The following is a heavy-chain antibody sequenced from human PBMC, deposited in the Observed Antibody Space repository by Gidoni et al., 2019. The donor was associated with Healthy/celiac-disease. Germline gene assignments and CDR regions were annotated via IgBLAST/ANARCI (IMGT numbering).Heavy chain of an antibody. V-gene: IGHV3-15*01. CDR1: GFPFRNAW. CDR2: IKSKTDGGTT. J-gene: IGHJ4*02. D-gene: IGHD2-2*01. Sequence: EVQLGDSGGGLVKPGGSLRLSCAAPGFPFRNAWMSWVRPAPGKGLEWVGRIKSKTDGGTTDYAAPVKGRFTISRDDSKNTLYLQMNSLKTEDTAVYYCTTALVEPIARWEPVDYWGQGTLVTVSS. CDR3: TTALVEPIARWEPVDY.